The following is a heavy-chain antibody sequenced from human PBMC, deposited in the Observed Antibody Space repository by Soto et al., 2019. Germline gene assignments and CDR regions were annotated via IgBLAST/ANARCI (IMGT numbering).Heavy chain of an antibody. Sequence: VASVKVSCKASGGTFSSFAISWVRQAPGQGLEWMGGIIPIFGTSNSARKFQGKVTISADESTSTAYMELSSLTSEDTAVYFCARGWWGNSAPPYKYYNMDVWGQGTTVTVSS. CDR1: GGTFSSFA. D-gene: IGHD2-15*01. CDR2: IIPIFGTS. V-gene: IGHV1-69*13. CDR3: ARGWWGNSAPPYKYYNMDV. J-gene: IGHJ6*02.